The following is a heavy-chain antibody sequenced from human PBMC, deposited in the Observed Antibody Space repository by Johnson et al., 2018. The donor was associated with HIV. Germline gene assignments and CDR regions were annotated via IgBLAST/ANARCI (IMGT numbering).Heavy chain of an antibody. V-gene: IGHV3-30-3*02. CDR2: VSSDGSNK. J-gene: IGHJ3*02. Sequence: QVQLVESGGGVVQPGRSLRLACPVSGFIFTNFAMHWVRQAPGKGLEWVAVVSSDGSNKYYADSVQGRFTISRDNSKNTLYLQMNSLRAEDTAVYYCVKLPVAPSYGAFDIWGQGTMVTVSS. D-gene: IGHD6-19*01. CDR3: VKLPVAPSYGAFDI. CDR1: GFIFTNFA.